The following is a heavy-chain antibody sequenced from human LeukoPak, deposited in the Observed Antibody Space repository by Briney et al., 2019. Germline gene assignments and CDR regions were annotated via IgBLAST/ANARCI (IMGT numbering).Heavy chain of an antibody. CDR2: ISAYNGNT. Sequence: ASVKVSCKASGGTFSSYAISWVRQAPGQGLEWMGWISAYNGNTNYAQKLQGRVTMTTDTSTSTAYMELRSLRSDDTAVYYCARVHYYDSSGYKDAFDIWGQGTMVTVSS. D-gene: IGHD3-22*01. J-gene: IGHJ3*02. CDR1: GGTFSSYA. CDR3: ARVHYYDSSGYKDAFDI. V-gene: IGHV1-18*01.